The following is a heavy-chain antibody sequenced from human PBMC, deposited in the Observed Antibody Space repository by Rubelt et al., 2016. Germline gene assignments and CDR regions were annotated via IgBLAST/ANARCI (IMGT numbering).Heavy chain of an antibody. J-gene: IGHJ4*02. CDR2: IKQDGSEK. Sequence: VQLVESGGGVVQPGRSLRLSCAASEFIFSGYGMHWVRQAPGKGLEWVANIKQDGSEKYYVDSVKGRFTISRDNAKNSLYLQMNSLRAEDTAVYYCARHPGDIVVVPAAHFDYWGQGTLVTVSS. V-gene: IGHV3-7*01. CDR1: EFIFSGYG. D-gene: IGHD2-2*01. CDR3: ARHPGDIVVVPAAHFDY.